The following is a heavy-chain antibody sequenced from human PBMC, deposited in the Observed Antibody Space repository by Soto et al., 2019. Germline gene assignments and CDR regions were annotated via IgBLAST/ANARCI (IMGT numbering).Heavy chain of an antibody. J-gene: IGHJ4*02. Sequence: VQLLESGGGLVQPGGSLRLSCAASGFTFSNYAMSWVRQAPGKGLEWVSAVSGSGGNTYYADSVQGRFTISRDNSKNMLNLQMNSLRAEDTAVYYCAKLNLFVSAAAGRGPFDYWGQGTLVTVCS. CDR1: GFTFSNYA. CDR3: AKLNLFVSAAAGRGPFDY. CDR2: VSGSGGNT. V-gene: IGHV3-23*01. D-gene: IGHD6-13*01.